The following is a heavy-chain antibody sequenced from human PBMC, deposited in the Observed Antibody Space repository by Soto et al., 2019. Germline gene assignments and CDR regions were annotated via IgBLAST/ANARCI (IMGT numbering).Heavy chain of an antibody. J-gene: IGHJ5*02. CDR2: IYYNGGT. D-gene: IGHD1-26*01. CDR1: GGSISSGDYY. CDR3: ATIVGATSGWFDP. V-gene: IGHV4-30-4*01. Sequence: PSETLSLTCTVSGGSISSGDYYWSWIRHPPGNGLEWIGYIYYNGGTYYNPSLKSRLTISVEMSKNQLSLRLNSVTAADTAVYYCATIVGATSGWFDPWGQGPMVTVYS.